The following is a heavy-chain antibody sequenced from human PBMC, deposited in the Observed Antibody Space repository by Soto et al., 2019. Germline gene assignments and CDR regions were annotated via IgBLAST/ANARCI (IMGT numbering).Heavy chain of an antibody. D-gene: IGHD3-16*02. J-gene: IGHJ6*03. CDR3: ARDYDYIWGSYRLYYYYMDV. CDR2: ISSSSSTI. Sequence: GGSLRLSCAASGFTFSSYSMNWVRQAPGKGLEWVSYISSSSSTIYYADSVKGRFTISRDNAKNPLYLQMNSLRAEDKAVYYCARDYDYIWGSYRLYYYYMDVWGKGTTVTVSS. V-gene: IGHV3-48*01. CDR1: GFTFSSYS.